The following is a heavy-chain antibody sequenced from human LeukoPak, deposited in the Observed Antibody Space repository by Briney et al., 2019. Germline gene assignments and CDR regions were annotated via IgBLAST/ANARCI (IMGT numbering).Heavy chain of an antibody. CDR2: ISAYNGNT. J-gene: IGHJ6*02. CDR1: GYTFTSYG. V-gene: IGHV1-18*01. CDR3: ARDLFAMSDILTGYYPNYGMDV. Sequence: ASVKVSCKASGYTFTSYGISWVRQAPGQGLEWMGWISAYNGNTNYAQKLQGRVTMTTDTSTSTAYMELRSLRSDDTAVYYCARDLFAMSDILTGYYPNYGMDVWGQGTTVTVSS. D-gene: IGHD3-9*01.